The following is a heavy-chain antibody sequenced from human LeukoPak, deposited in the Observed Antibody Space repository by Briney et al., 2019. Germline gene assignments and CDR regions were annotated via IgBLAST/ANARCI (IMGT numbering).Heavy chain of an antibody. CDR1: GFAFGVYA. J-gene: IGHJ4*02. CDR2: INANSGTT. V-gene: IGHV3-23*01. D-gene: IGHD3-10*01. CDR3: AKDGGYGSGSYYPDY. Sequence: PGGSLRLSCTASGFAFGVYAMSWLRQPPGKGLEWVSTINANSGTTSYADSVKGRFTMSRDNSKNTLYLQMNSLRADDTAVYYCAKDGGYGSGSYYPDYWGQGTLVTVSS.